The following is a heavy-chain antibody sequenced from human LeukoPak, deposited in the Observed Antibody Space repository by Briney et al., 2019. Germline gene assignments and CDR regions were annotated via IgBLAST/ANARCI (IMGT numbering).Heavy chain of an antibody. CDR2: IYSGGST. CDR3: ARDGVQLWF. Sequence: GGSLTLSCAVSGFTFDNFDMNWVRQAPGKGLEWVSVIYSGGSTYYADSVKGRFTISRDNSKNTLYLQMNSLRAEDTAVYYCARDGVQLWFGGQGTLVTVSS. V-gene: IGHV3-66*01. D-gene: IGHD5-18*01. CDR1: GFTFDNFD. J-gene: IGHJ4*02.